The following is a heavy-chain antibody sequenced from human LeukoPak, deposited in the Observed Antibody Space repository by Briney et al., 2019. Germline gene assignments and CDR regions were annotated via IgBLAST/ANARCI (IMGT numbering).Heavy chain of an antibody. Sequence: GGSLRLSCTGSGFTFTTYSMNWVRQAPGKGLEWVSYISSSSSTVYYADSVKDRFTVSRDNVQNSLYLQMDSLRAEDTAVYYCAKGRGSSWYLPMDYWGQGTLVTVSS. CDR1: GFTFTTYS. CDR3: AKGRGSSWYLPMDY. CDR2: ISSSSSTV. V-gene: IGHV3-48*01. D-gene: IGHD6-13*01. J-gene: IGHJ4*02.